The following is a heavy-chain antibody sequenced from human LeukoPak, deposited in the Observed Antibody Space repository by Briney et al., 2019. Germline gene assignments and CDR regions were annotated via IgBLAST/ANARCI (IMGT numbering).Heavy chain of an antibody. CDR1: GFTFSSYS. CDR2: ISSSSSYI. CDR3: ARALPRTTVRGLLDY. Sequence: GGSLRLSCAASGFTFSSYSMNWVRQAPGKGLEWVSSISSSSSYIYYADSVKGRFTISRDNAKNSLYLQMNSLRAEDTAVYYCARALPRTTVRGLLDYWGQGTLVTVSS. D-gene: IGHD3-10*01. V-gene: IGHV3-21*01. J-gene: IGHJ4*02.